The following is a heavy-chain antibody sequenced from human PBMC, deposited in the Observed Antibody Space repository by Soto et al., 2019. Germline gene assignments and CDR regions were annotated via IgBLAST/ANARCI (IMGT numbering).Heavy chain of an antibody. CDR3: ARDLWSGYYYYYGMDV. CDR2: IYYSGST. V-gene: IGHV4-61*01. CDR1: GGSVSSGSYY. J-gene: IGHJ6*02. Sequence: PSETLSLTCTVSGGSVSSGSYYWSWIRQPPGKGLEWIGYIYYSGSTNYNPSLKSQVTISVDTSKNQFSLKLSSVTAADTAVYYCARDLWSGYYYYYGMDVWGQGTTVTVSS. D-gene: IGHD3-3*01.